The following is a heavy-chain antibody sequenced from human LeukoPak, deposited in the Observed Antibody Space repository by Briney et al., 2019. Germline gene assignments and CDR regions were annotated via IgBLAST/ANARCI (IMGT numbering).Heavy chain of an antibody. Sequence: SQTLSLTCTVSGGSISSGSYYLSWIRQPAGKGLEWIGRIYTSGSTNYNPSLKSRVTISVDTSKNQFSLKLSSVTAADTAVYYCARCLRGYSDYWGQGTLVTVSS. CDR1: GGSISSGSYY. V-gene: IGHV4-61*02. D-gene: IGHD5-18*01. CDR2: IYTSGST. CDR3: ARCLRGYSDY. J-gene: IGHJ4*02.